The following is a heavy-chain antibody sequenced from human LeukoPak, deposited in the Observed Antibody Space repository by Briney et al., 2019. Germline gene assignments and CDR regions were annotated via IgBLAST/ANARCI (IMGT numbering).Heavy chain of an antibody. CDR1: GGSFSGYY. Sequence: SETLSLTCAVYGGSFSGYYWGWIRQPPRKGLEWIGTIYHNGNTYYNPSLKSRVTISVDTPKNHFSLTLSSVTAADTAVYYCARSDGYGLVGIWGQGTMVTVPS. J-gene: IGHJ3*02. CDR3: ARSDGYGLVGI. V-gene: IGHV4-34*01. D-gene: IGHD3-10*01. CDR2: IYHNGNT.